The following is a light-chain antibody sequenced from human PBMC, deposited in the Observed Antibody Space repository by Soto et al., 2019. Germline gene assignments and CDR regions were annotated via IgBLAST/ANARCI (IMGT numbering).Light chain of an antibody. CDR2: DTS. CDR1: QSVSSY. J-gene: IGKJ4*01. CDR3: QQRSNWPTT. V-gene: IGKV3-11*01. Sequence: EIVLTQSPATLSLSPGERATLSCRASQSVSSYLAWYQQKPGQAPRLLIYDTSNRAAGIPARFSGSGSGTDFTLIISSLEPEEFAVYYCQQRSNWPTTFGGGTRVEIK.